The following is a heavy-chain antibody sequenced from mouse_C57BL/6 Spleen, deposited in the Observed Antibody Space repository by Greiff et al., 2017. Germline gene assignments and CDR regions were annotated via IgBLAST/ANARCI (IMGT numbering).Heavy chain of an antibody. CDR1: GYTFTDYY. Sequence: VHVKQSGPVLVKPGASVKMSCKASGYTFTDYYMNWVKQSHGKSLEWIGVINPYNGGTSYNQKFKGKATLTVDKSSSSAYMELNSLTSEDSAVYYCARRDYYGSSYYWYFGVWGTGTTVTVSS. J-gene: IGHJ1*03. CDR2: INPYNGGT. D-gene: IGHD1-1*01. CDR3: ARRDYYGSSYYWYFGV. V-gene: IGHV1-19*01.